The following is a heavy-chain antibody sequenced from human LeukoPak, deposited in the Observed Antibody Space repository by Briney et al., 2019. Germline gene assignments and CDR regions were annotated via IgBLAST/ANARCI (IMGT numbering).Heavy chain of an antibody. D-gene: IGHD6-19*01. CDR2: INPSGGST. Sequence: ASVKVSCKASGYTFTSYYMHWVRQAPGQGLEWMGIINPSGGSTSYAQKFQGRVTMTRDMSTSTAYMELRSLRSDDTAVYYCARDLSSGWPTGYYYYMDVWGKGTTVTISS. CDR1: GYTFTSYY. J-gene: IGHJ6*03. CDR3: ARDLSSGWPTGYYYYMDV. V-gene: IGHV1-46*01.